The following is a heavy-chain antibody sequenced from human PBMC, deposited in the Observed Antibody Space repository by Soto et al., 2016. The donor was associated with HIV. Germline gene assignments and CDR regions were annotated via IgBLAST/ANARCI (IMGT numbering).Heavy chain of an antibody. CDR3: AVVVVMPRNYGLDV. V-gene: IGHV1-8*02. Sequence: QVQLVQSGAEMKKPGAAVTVSCKASGYTFITSDINWVRQAAGQGLEWMGWMNPNSGNSVYAQKFQGRVTITTNTSISTAYMELSSLRSEDTAVYFCAVVVVMPRNYGLDVWGQGTTVTVSS. CDR2: MNPNSGNS. J-gene: IGHJ6*02. D-gene: IGHD3-22*01. CDR1: GYTFITSD.